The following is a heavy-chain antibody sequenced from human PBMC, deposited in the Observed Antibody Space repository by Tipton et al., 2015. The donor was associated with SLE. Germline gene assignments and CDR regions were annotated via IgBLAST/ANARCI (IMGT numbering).Heavy chain of an antibody. Sequence: GSLRLSCAASGFTFSSYGMHWVRQAPGKGLEWVAFIRYDGSNKYYADSVKGRFTISRDNSKNTLDLQMNSLRAEDTAVYYCAKGDPIRADYWGQGTLVTVSS. CDR2: IRYDGSNK. J-gene: IGHJ4*02. D-gene: IGHD1-14*01. V-gene: IGHV3-30*02. CDR3: AKGDPIRADY. CDR1: GFTFSSYG.